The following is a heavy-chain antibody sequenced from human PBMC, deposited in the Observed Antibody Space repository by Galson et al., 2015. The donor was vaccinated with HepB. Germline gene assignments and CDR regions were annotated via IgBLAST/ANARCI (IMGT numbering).Heavy chain of an antibody. V-gene: IGHV5-10-1*01. CDR1: GYSFTSYW. D-gene: IGHD3-9*01. Sequence: QSGAEVKKPGESLRISCKGSGYSFTSYWISWVRQMPGKGLEWMGRIDPSDSYTNYSPSFQGHVTISADKSISTAYLQWSSLKASDTAMYYCARHMGRYFGWLLSTPFDYWGQGTLVTVSS. CDR3: ARHMGRYFGWLLSTPFDY. J-gene: IGHJ4*02. CDR2: IDPSDSYT.